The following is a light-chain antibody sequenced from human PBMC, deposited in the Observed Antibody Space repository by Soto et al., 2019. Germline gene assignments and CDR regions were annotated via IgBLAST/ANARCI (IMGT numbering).Light chain of an antibody. V-gene: IGKV2-30*01. Sequence: DVVLTQSPLSLPVTLGQPASISCRSSESLVYSDGDSYLNWFPQRPDQSPRRLIYKASNRASGVPDRLSGIWSGTDFTLKISRVEAEEGGMDDGMQATHWPLTFCQGTRLEIK. CDR1: ESLVYSDGDSY. CDR2: KAS. CDR3: MQATHWPLT. J-gene: IGKJ5*01.